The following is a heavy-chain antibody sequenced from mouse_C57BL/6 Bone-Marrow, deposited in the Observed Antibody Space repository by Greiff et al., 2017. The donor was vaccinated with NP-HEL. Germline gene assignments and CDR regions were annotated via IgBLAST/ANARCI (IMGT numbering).Heavy chain of an antibody. V-gene: IGHV14-4*01. D-gene: IGHD1-1*01. CDR3: TTHYYGRGAWFAY. CDR2: IDPENGDT. Sequence: VQLQQSGAELVRPGASVKLSCTASGFNIKDDYMHWVKQRPEQGLEWIGWIDPENGDTEYASKFQGQATITADTSSNTAYLQLSSLTSEDTAVYYCTTHYYGRGAWFAYWGQGTLVTVSA. J-gene: IGHJ3*01. CDR1: GFNIKDDY.